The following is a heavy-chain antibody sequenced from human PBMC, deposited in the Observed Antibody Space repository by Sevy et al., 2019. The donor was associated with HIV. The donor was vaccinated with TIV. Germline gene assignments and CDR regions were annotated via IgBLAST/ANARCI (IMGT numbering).Heavy chain of an antibody. CDR2: IVVGSGNT. Sequence: ASVKVSCKASGFTFTSSAIQWVRQARGQRLEWIGWIVVGSGNTNYAQKFQERVTITRDMSTSTAYMELSSLRSEDTAVYYCAAGYYYDSSGYPYWGQGTLVTVSS. D-gene: IGHD3-22*01. CDR3: AAGYYYDSSGYPY. J-gene: IGHJ4*02. V-gene: IGHV1-58*02. CDR1: GFTFTSSA.